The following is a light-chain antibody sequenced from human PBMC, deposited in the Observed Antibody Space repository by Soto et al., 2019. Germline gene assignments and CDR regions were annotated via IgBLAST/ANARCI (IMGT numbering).Light chain of an antibody. CDR3: CSYTTSGTYV. CDR2: EVT. V-gene: IGLV2-18*02. J-gene: IGLJ1*01. CDR1: SSDLGNYNR. Sequence: QSVLTQPPSVSGSPGQSVAISCTGTSSDLGNYNRVSWYQQPPGTAPKLIIYEVTNRPSGVPDRFSGSKSGDTASLTISGLQAEDEADYFCCSYTTSGTYVFGPGTKLTVL.